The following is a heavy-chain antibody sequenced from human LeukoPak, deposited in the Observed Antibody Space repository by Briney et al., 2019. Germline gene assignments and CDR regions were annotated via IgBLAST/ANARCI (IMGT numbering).Heavy chain of an antibody. CDR2: INPSGGST. Sequence: ASVKVSCKASGYTFTSYYMHWVRQAPGQGLEWMGIINPSGGSTSYAQKFRGRVTMTRDMSTSTVYMELSSLRSEDTAVYYCARGSRVGGGLDYWGQGTLVTVSS. CDR3: ARGSRVGGGLDY. CDR1: GYTFTSYY. J-gene: IGHJ4*02. D-gene: IGHD3-16*01. V-gene: IGHV1-46*01.